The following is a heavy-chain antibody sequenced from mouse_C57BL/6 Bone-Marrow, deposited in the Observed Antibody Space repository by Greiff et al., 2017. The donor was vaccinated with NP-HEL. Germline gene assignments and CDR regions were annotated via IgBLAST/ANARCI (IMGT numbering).Heavy chain of an antibody. CDR3: ARHNWEDAMDY. D-gene: IGHD4-1*01. V-gene: IGHV5-6*01. J-gene: IGHJ4*01. Sequence: EVQLVESGGDLVKPGGSLKLSCAASGFTFSSYGMSWVRQTPDKRLEWVATISSGGSYTYYPDSVKGRFTISRDKAKNTLYLQMSILKSEDTAMYYCARHNWEDAMDYWGQGTSVTVSS. CDR1: GFTFSSYG. CDR2: ISSGGSYT.